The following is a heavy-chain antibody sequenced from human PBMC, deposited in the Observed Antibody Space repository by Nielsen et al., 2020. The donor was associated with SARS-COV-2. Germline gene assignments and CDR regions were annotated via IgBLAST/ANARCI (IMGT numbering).Heavy chain of an antibody. D-gene: IGHD1-20*01. CDR2: FDPEDGET. CDR3: ARGGDLTGTTDYYYYYYMDV. V-gene: IGHV1-24*01. J-gene: IGHJ6*03. Sequence: WVRQAPGQGLEWMGGFDPEDGETIYAQKFQGRVTITADESTSTAYMELSSLRSEDTAVYYCARGGDLTGTTDYYYYYYMDVWGKGTTVTVSS.